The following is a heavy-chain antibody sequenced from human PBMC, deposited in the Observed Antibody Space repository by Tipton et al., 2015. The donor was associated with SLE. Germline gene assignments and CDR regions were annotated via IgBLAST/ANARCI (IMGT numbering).Heavy chain of an antibody. CDR1: GFTFSSYA. J-gene: IGHJ2*01. CDR2: IYSGGSST. V-gene: IGHV3-23*03. D-gene: IGHD2-8*02. CDR3: ARGGTGPYWYFDL. Sequence: GSLRLSCAASGFTFSSYAMSWVRQAPGKGLEWVSVIYSGGSSTYYADSVKGRFTISRDNSKNTLYLQMNSLRAEDTAVYYCARGGTGPYWYFDLWGRGTLVTVSS.